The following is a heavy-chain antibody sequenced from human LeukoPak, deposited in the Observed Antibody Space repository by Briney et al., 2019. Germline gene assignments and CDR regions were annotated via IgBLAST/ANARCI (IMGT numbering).Heavy chain of an antibody. V-gene: IGHV1-2*02. CDR1: GYTFTGYY. J-gene: IGHJ4*02. CDR2: INPNSGGT. D-gene: IGHD6-6*01. Sequence: ASVKVSCKASGYTFTGYYMHCVPQAPGQGLEWMGWINPNSGGTNYAQKFQGRVTMTRDTSISTAYMELSRLRSDDTAVYYCARDLWSSSSGLGYWGQGTLVTVSS. CDR3: ARDLWSSSSGLGY.